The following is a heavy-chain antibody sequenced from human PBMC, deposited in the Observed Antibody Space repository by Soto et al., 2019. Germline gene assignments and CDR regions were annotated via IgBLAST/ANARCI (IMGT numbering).Heavy chain of an antibody. Sequence: QVQLVQSGAAVKKPGSSVKVSCKASGGTFSSYTISWVRQAPGQGLEWMGRIIPILGIANYAQKFQGRVTITADKSTSTAYMELSSLRSEDTAVYYCAIATVGQWLNYWGQGTLVTVSS. J-gene: IGHJ4*02. V-gene: IGHV1-69*02. CDR2: IIPILGIA. D-gene: IGHD6-19*01. CDR3: AIATVGQWLNY. CDR1: GGTFSSYT.